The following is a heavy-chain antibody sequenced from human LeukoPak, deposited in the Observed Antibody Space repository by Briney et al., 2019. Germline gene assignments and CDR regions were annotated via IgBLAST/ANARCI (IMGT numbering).Heavy chain of an antibody. CDR1: GFTFSSYE. J-gene: IGHJ4*02. D-gene: IGHD3-16*01. Sequence: GGSLRLSCAASGFTFSSYEMNWVRQAPGKGLEWVSFIYSDNTHYSDSVKGRFTISRDNSKNTLYLQMNSLRAEDTAVYYCARGWGGYYFDYWGQGTLVTVSS. CDR2: IYSDNT. V-gene: IGHV3-66*01. CDR3: ARGWGGYYFDY.